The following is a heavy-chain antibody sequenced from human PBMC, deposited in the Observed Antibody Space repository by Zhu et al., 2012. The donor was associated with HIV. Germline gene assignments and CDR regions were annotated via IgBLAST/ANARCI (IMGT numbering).Heavy chain of an antibody. CDR3: AKVFLRGTYRYYYYGMDV. Sequence: EVQLVESGGVVVQPGGSLRLSCAASGFTFDDYAMHWVRQAPGKGLEWVSLISWDGGSTYYADSVKGRFTISRDNSKNSLYLQMNSLRAEDTALYYCAKVFLRGTYRYYYYGMDVWGQGTTVTVSS. CDR1: GFTFDDYA. CDR2: ISWDGGST. V-gene: IGHV3-43D*04. D-gene: IGHD1-1*01. J-gene: IGHJ6*02.